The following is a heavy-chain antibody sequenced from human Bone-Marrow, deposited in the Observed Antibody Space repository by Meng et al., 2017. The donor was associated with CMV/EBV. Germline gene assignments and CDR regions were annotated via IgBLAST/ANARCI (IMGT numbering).Heavy chain of an antibody. J-gene: IGHJ4*02. V-gene: IGHV1-69*05. Sequence: SVKVSCKASGGTFSSYAISWVRQAPGQGLEWMGGIIPIFGTANYAQKFQGRVTITTDESTSTAYMELSSLRSEDTAVYYCAREGVDYLNPFDYWGQGNLVTVSS. CDR3: AREGVDYLNPFDY. D-gene: IGHD4-11*01. CDR1: GGTFSSYA. CDR2: IIPIFGTA.